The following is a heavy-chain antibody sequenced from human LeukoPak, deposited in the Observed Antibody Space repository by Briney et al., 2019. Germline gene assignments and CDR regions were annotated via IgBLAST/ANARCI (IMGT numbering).Heavy chain of an antibody. CDR2: INHSGST. J-gene: IGHJ4*02. D-gene: IGHD5-18*01. Sequence: PSETLSLTCAVYGGSFSGYYWSWIRQPPGKGLEWIGEINHSGSTNYNPSLKRRVTISVDTSKNQFSLKLSSVTAADTAVYYCARDTAMGTFDYWGQGTLVTVSS. V-gene: IGHV4-34*01. CDR3: ARDTAMGTFDY. CDR1: GGSFSGYY.